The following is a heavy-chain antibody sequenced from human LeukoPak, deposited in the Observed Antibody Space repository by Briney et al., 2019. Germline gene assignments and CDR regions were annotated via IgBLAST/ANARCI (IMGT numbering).Heavy chain of an antibody. D-gene: IGHD4-17*01. CDR1: GGSISSGGYY. Sequence: SETLSLTCTVSGGSISSGGYYGSWIRQHPGKGLEWIGYIYYSGSTYYNPSLKSRVTISVDTSKNQFSLKLCSVTAADTAVYYCARGPLKTVTVGRAFDIWGQGTMVTVSS. V-gene: IGHV4-31*03. CDR3: ARGPLKTVTVGRAFDI. J-gene: IGHJ3*02. CDR2: IYYSGST.